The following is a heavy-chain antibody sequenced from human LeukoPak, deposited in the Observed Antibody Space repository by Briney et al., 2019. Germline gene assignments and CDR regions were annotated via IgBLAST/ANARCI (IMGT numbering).Heavy chain of an antibody. V-gene: IGHV4-31*03. CDR3: ARDGSYYYYMDV. Sequence: PSETLSLTCTVSGGSIISDSYYWSWIRQHPGEGLEWIGYIYHSGSTYYNPPLKSRLTLSIDTSKNQFSLKLSSVTAADTAVYYCARDGSYYYYMDVWGKGTTVTVSS. D-gene: IGHD2-2*03. CDR1: GGSIISDSYY. CDR2: IYHSGST. J-gene: IGHJ6*03.